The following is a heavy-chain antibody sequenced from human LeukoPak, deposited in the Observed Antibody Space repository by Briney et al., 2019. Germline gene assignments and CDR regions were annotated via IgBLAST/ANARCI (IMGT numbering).Heavy chain of an antibody. J-gene: IGHJ4*02. CDR1: GFTFSSYA. CDR3: ARFKQRAIVVVVAATRGLDY. CDR2: IGGSGGST. V-gene: IGHV3-23*01. Sequence: GGSLRLSCAASGFTFSSYAMSWVRQAPGKGLEWVSAIGGSGGSTYYADSVKGRFTISRDNSKNTLYLQMNSLRAEDTAVYYCARFKQRAIVVVVAATRGLDYWGQGTLVTVSS. D-gene: IGHD2-15*01.